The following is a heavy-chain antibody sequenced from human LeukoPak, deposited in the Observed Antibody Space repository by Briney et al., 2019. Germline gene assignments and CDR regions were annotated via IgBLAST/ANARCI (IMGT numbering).Heavy chain of an antibody. CDR1: GGSISGSSYY. Sequence: SETLSLTCTVSGGSISGSSYYWGWIRQPPGKGLEWIGSIYYSGSTYYNPSLKSRVTISVDTSKNQFSLKLSSVTAADTAVYYCARDQVNWFDPWGQGTLVTVSS. J-gene: IGHJ5*02. CDR2: IYYSGST. CDR3: ARDQVNWFDP. V-gene: IGHV4-39*07.